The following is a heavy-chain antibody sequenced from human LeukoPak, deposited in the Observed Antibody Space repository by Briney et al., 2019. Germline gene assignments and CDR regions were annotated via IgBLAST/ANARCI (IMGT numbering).Heavy chain of an antibody. D-gene: IGHD6-25*01. Sequence: SETLSLTCTVSGGSISSGSYYWSWIRQPAGKGLEWIGRIYTSGSTNYNPSLKSRVTISVDTSKNQFSLKLSSVIAADTAVYYCARSRPSGSSSGRYNWFDPWGRGTLVTVSS. CDR1: GGSISSGSYY. CDR3: ARSRPSGSSSGRYNWFDP. J-gene: IGHJ5*02. CDR2: IYTSGST. V-gene: IGHV4-61*02.